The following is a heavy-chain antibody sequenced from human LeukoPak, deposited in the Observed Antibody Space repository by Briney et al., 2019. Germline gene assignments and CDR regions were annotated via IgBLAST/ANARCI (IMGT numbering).Heavy chain of an antibody. CDR2: VKEDGSEK. CDR3: AREDRYSRGPTEDY. Sequence: GGSLRLSCAASGFTFSNYWMSWVRQAPGKGLEWVANVKEDGSEKYYVDSVKGRFTISRDDAKKSLYLQMNSLRAEDTAVYYCAREDRYSRGPTEDYWGQGTLVTVSS. V-gene: IGHV3-7*04. CDR1: GFTFSNYW. J-gene: IGHJ4*02. D-gene: IGHD6-13*01.